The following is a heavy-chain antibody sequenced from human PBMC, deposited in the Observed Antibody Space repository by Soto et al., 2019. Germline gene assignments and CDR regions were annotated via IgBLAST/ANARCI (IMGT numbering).Heavy chain of an antibody. V-gene: IGHV3-23*01. Sequence: AGSLKLSCAASGVTFSNYAMSWVRQAPGKGLEWVSAVSGSGGTTYYADSVRGRFTISRDNSKNTLYLQMNSLRAEDTAIYFCAICTVDTIVTSDWFNVFAPWGQGTLVPVSP. J-gene: IGHJ5*02. CDR1: GVTFSNYA. CDR2: VSGSGGTT. D-gene: IGHD3-9*01. CDR3: AICTVDTIVTSDWFNVFAP.